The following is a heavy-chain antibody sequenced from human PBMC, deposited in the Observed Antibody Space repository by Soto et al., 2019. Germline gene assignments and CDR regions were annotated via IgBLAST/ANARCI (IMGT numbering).Heavy chain of an antibody. V-gene: IGHV2-5*02. J-gene: IGHJ4*02. Sequence: QITLKESGPTLVKPTQTLTLTCTFSGFSLSTSGVGVGWIRQPPGKALEWLALIYWDDDKRYSPSLKSRLTITKDSSKNQVVLTMTNMDPVDTATYYCAHRHVVRGVIDHFDYWGQGTLVTVSS. CDR1: GFSLSTSGVG. CDR3: AHRHVVRGVIDHFDY. D-gene: IGHD3-10*01. CDR2: IYWDDDK.